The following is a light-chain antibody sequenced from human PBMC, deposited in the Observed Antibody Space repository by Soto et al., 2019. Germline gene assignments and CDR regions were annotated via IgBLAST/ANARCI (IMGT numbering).Light chain of an antibody. Sequence: EIVLTQSPGTLSLSPGERATLSCRASQSVSTSYLAWYQKQPSQAPRLLIYGASSRATGIPDRCSGSGSGADFTLTISRLEPEDFAVYYCQQYGSLPRTFGGGTKVEIK. CDR3: QQYGSLPRT. CDR2: GAS. CDR1: QSVSTSY. V-gene: IGKV3-20*01. J-gene: IGKJ4*01.